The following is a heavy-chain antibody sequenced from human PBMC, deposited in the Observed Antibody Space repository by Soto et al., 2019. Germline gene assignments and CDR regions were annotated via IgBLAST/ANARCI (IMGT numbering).Heavy chain of an antibody. V-gene: IGHV4-61*01. Sequence: SETLSLTCTVSGGAVSSGTYYWSWVRQPPGKGLEWIGHIYFTGSTNYNPSLKSRVTMSLDTSRNQFSLKLSSVTAADTAVYYCTRGPPRVQWFDPWGLGTLVTVSS. CDR1: GGAVSSGTYY. J-gene: IGHJ5*02. CDR3: TRGPPRVQWFDP. CDR2: IYFTGST.